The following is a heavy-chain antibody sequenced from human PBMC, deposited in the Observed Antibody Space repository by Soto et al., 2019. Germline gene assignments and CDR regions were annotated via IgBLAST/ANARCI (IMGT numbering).Heavy chain of an antibody. CDR3: ARDRVTAAAGYDLPNPFYNWLDS. CDR2: INPGNGNT. V-gene: IGHV1-3*01. Sequence: ASVKVSCKASGYTFTTYAMHWVRQAPGQRLEWMGWINPGNGNTKYSQKFQGRVTITRDTPASTAYMELRSLRSEDTAVYYCARDRVTAAAGYDLPNPFYNWLDSWGQGTQVTVSS. J-gene: IGHJ5*01. D-gene: IGHD6-13*01. CDR1: GYTFTTYA.